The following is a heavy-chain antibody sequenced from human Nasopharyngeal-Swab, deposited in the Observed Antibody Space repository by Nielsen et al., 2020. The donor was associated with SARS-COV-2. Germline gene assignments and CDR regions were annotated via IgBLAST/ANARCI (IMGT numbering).Heavy chain of an antibody. CDR1: GFTFSPYT. Sequence: GESLKISCATSGFTFSPYTMTWVRQAPGKGLEWVSSITGSGSKIYYADSARGRFVISRDNANNMVFLQMNDLRAEDTAVYYCAKGRSISAAGSAWYDHWGQGTLVTVSS. D-gene: IGHD6-13*01. V-gene: IGHV3-23*01. CDR3: AKGRSISAAGSAWYDH. CDR2: ITGSGSKI. J-gene: IGHJ5*02.